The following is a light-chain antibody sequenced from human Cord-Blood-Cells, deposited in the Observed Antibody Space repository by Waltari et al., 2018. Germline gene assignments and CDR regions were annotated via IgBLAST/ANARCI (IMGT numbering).Light chain of an antibody. Sequence: QSALTQPASVSGSPGQSITISCTGTSSDVGSYNLFSWYQQHPGKAPKLMIYEGSKRPSWVSTRFSGSKSGNTASLTISGLQAEDEADYYCCSYAGSSTWVFGGGTKLTVL. CDR2: EGS. J-gene: IGLJ3*02. CDR3: CSYAGSSTWV. CDR1: SSDVGSYNL. V-gene: IGLV2-23*01.